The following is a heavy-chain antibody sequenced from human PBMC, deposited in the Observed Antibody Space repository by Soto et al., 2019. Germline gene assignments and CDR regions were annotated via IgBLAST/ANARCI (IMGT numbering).Heavy chain of an antibody. J-gene: IGHJ5*02. CDR2: IYWNDDK. V-gene: IGHV2-5*01. D-gene: IGHD3-16*01. CDR3: AHRPGGGLFDP. Sequence: QITLKESGPTLVKPTQTLTLTCTFSGFSLSTSGVGVGWIRQPPGKALEWLALIYWNDDKRYSPSLKSRLTSTKDTSKNQVVPTMTNMDPVDTATYYGAHRPGGGLFDPWGQGTLVTVSA. CDR1: GFSLSTSGVG.